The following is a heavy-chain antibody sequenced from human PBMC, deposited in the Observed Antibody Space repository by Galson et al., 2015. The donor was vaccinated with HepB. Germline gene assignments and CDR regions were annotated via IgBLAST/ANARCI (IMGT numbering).Heavy chain of an antibody. J-gene: IGHJ6*02. Sequence: SVKVSCKASGYTFTSYDVSWVRQAPGQRLEWMGWISGNNGDTNYAQKLRGRVTVTTDTSTSTAYMELRSLRSDDTAVYYCARGGGSSARGMDVWGQGTTVTVSS. CDR1: GYTFTSYD. CDR2: ISGNNGDT. V-gene: IGHV1-18*04. D-gene: IGHD1-26*01. CDR3: ARGGGSSARGMDV.